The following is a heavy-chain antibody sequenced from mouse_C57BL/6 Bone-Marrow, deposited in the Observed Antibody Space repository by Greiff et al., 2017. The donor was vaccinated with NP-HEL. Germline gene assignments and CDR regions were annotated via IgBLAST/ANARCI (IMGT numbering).Heavy chain of an antibody. J-gene: IGHJ2*01. V-gene: IGHV1-64*01. CDR3: ARYDYDALYFDY. CDR1: GYTFTSYW. CDR2: IHPNSGST. Sequence: QVQLQQPGAELVKPGASVKLSCKASGYTFTSYWMHWVKQRPGQGLEWIGMIHPNSGSTNYNEKFKSKATLTVDKSSSTAYMQLSSLTSEDSAVYYCARYDYDALYFDYWGQGTTLTVSS. D-gene: IGHD2-4*01.